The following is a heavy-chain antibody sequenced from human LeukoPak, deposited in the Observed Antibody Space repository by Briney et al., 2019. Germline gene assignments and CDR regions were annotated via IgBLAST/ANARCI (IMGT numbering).Heavy chain of an antibody. V-gene: IGHV1-69*04. J-gene: IGHJ4*02. CDR1: GGTFSSYA. Sequence: VASVTVSCKASGGTFSSYAISWVRQAPGQGIEWMGRIIPILGIANYAQKFQGRVTITADKSTSTAYMELSSLRSEDTAVYYCARGTRAGSHYSDYWGQGTLVTVSS. D-gene: IGHD3-10*01. CDR2: IIPILGIA. CDR3: ARGTRAGSHYSDY.